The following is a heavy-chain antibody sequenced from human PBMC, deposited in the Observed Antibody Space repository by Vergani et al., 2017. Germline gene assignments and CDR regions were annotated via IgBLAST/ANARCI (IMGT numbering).Heavy chain of an antibody. CDR1: GFTFSSYS. CDR3: TRDAMFGGYEYGMDG. V-gene: IGHV3-21*01. Sequence: EVQLVESGGGLVKPGGSLRLSCAASGFTFSSYSMNWVRQAPGKGLEWVSSISSSSSYIYYADSVKGRFTISRDNAKNSLYLQMNSLRAEDTAVYYCTRDAMFGGYEYGMDGWGQGTTVTVSS. D-gene: IGHD3-10*02. J-gene: IGHJ6*02. CDR2: ISSSSSYI.